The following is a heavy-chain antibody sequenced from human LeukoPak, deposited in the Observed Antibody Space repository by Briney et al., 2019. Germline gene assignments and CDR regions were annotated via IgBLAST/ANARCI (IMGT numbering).Heavy chain of an antibody. Sequence: GGSLRLSCAASGFTFSSYSMNWVRQAPGKGLEWVSYISSSSSTIYYADSVKGRFTISRDNAKNSLYLQMNSLRAEDTAVYYCARDGLRFLEGNWFDPWGRGTLVTVSS. CDR1: GFTFSSYS. V-gene: IGHV3-48*01. J-gene: IGHJ5*02. CDR3: ARDGLRFLEGNWFDP. D-gene: IGHD3-3*01. CDR2: ISSSSSTI.